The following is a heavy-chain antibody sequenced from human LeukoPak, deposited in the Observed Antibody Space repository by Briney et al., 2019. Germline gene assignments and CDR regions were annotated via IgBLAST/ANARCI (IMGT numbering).Heavy chain of an antibody. CDR1: GFTFSNYW. CDR3: ARELRYLRQIDY. D-gene: IGHD3-9*01. J-gene: IGHJ4*02. CDR2: IKQDGSEK. V-gene: IGHV3-7*05. Sequence: GGSLRLSCAASGFTFSNYWMIWVRQAPGKGLEWVGNIKQDGSEKRYADSVRGRFTISRDNAQTSLYLQMNSLRAEDTAVYYCARELRYLRQIDYWGQGTLVTVSS.